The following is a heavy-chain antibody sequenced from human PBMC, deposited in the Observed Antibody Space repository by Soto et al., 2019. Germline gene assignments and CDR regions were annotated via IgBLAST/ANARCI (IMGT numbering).Heavy chain of an antibody. D-gene: IGHD6-13*01. Sequence: PGGSLRLSCAASGFTFSSYAMSWVRQAPGKGLEWVSDISGSGSSTYYTDSVKGRFSISRDNAKNTLYLQMNSLRAEDTAVYYCARRSSSPWFDPWGQGTLVTVSS. V-gene: IGHV3-23*01. CDR1: GFTFSSYA. J-gene: IGHJ5*02. CDR3: ARRSSSPWFDP. CDR2: ISGSGSST.